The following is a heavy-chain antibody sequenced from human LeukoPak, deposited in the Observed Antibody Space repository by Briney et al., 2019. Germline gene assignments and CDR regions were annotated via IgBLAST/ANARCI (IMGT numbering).Heavy chain of an antibody. Sequence: ASVKVSCKASGYTFTSYAMNWVRQAPGQGLEWMGWINTNTGNPTYAQGFTGRFVFSLDTSVSTAYLQISSLKAEDTAVYYCVLQFLRYFDWSLDYWGQGTLVTVSS. V-gene: IGHV7-4-1*02. CDR2: INTNTGNP. CDR1: GYTFTSYA. J-gene: IGHJ4*02. CDR3: VLQFLRYFDWSLDY. D-gene: IGHD3-9*01.